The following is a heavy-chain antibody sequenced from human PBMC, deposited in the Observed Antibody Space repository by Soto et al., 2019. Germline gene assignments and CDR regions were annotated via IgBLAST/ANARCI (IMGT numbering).Heavy chain of an antibody. V-gene: IGHV4-31*03. CDR2: IYSSGRT. CDR1: GGSINYGEFY. Sequence: QVQLQESGPGLVKASQTLSLTCRLSGGSINYGEFYWNWIRQSPGKGLEWIGYIYSSGRTHYNPSLKSRVNSSVDTSNNLLSLRISSVTDAATAVYYCARMGLPLGELTRKWFEPWGRGTLVTVSS. J-gene: IGHJ5*02. D-gene: IGHD3-16*01. CDR3: ARMGLPLGELTRKWFEP.